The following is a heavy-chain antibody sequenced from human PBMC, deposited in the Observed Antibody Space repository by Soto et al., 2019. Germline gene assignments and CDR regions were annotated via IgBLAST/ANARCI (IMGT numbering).Heavy chain of an antibody. J-gene: IGHJ4*02. CDR1: GLTLSSHA. Sequence: GGFLRLSCAASGLTLSSHAMSWVRQAPGKGLEWVSGISGNGASTYYADSVKGRFTISRDNSKNTLYLQMNSLRAEDTAVYYCAKRRTYSNLGIDYWGQGTLVTVSS. V-gene: IGHV3-23*01. CDR2: ISGNGAST. D-gene: IGHD4-4*01. CDR3: AKRRTYSNLGIDY.